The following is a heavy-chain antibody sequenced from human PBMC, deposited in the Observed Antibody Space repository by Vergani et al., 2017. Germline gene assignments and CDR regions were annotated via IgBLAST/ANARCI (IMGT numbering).Heavy chain of an antibody. CDR1: GFTFSSYA. D-gene: IGHD4-11*01. V-gene: IGHV3-30*01. CDR3: ARDTYFLSVTTVDY. Sequence: QVQLVESGGGVVQPGRSLRLSCAASGFTFSSYARHWVRQAPGKGLEWVAVISYDGSNKYYADSVKGRFTISRDNSKNTLYLQMNSLRAEDTAVYYCARDTYFLSVTTVDYWGQGTLVTVSS. CDR2: ISYDGSNK. J-gene: IGHJ4*02.